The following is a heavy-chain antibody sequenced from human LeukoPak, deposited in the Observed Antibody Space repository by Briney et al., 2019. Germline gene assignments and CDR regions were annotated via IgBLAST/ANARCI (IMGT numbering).Heavy chain of an antibody. J-gene: IGHJ4*02. D-gene: IGHD1-26*01. Sequence: SETLSLTCTASGGSISSYYRSWIRQPPGKGLEWIGYIYYSGSTSYNPSLKSRVTISVDTSKNQFSLRLSSVTAADTAVYYCARGYSGSYGRFDYWGQGTLVTVSS. CDR3: ARGYSGSYGRFDY. CDR1: GGSISSYY. CDR2: IYYSGST. V-gene: IGHV4-59*01.